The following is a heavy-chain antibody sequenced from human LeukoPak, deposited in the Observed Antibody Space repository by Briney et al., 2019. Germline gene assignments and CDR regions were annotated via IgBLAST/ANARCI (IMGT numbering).Heavy chain of an antibody. J-gene: IGHJ4*02. CDR1: GFTFSSYG. D-gene: IGHD4-17*01. Sequence: AGRSLRLSCAASGFTFSSYGMHWVRQAPGKGLEWVAVIWYDGSNKCYADSVKGRFTISRDNSKNTLYPQMNSLRAEDTAVYYCARARVTTVTTFTLDYWGQGTLVTVSS. CDR3: ARARVTTVTTFTLDY. V-gene: IGHV3-33*01. CDR2: IWYDGSNK.